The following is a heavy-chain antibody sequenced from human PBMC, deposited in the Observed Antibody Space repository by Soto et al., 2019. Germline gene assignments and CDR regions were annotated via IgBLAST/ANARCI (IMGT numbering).Heavy chain of an antibody. V-gene: IGHV3-23*01. D-gene: IGHD6-13*01. CDR1: RFAFSTYA. J-gene: IGHJ6*02. CDR2: ISGSGGSS. Sequence: EVQLLESGGALEHPGGSLRLSCAASRFAFSTYAMTWVRQAPGKGLEWVSVISGSGGSSYYAASVKGRFTISRDNSKNTLYLQMNGLRAEDTALYYCAKVTKRAAAGRYEYYKYGMDVWGQGTTVTVSS. CDR3: AKVTKRAAAGRYEYYKYGMDV.